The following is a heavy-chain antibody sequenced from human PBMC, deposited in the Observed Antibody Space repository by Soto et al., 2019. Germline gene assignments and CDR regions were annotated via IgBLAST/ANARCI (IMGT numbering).Heavy chain of an antibody. CDR2: INAGNGNT. V-gene: IGHV1-3*01. D-gene: IGHD2-2*01. Sequence: ASVKVSCKASGYTFTSYAMHWVRQAPGQRLEWMGWINAGNGNTKYSQKFQGRVTITRDTSASTAYMELSSLRSEDTAVYYCARDPSNTSGNKLYLDYWGQGTPVTVSS. J-gene: IGHJ4*02. CDR3: ARDPSNTSGNKLYLDY. CDR1: GYTFTSYA.